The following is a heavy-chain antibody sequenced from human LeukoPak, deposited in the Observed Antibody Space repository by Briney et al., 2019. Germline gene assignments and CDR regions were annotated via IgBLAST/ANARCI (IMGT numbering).Heavy chain of an antibody. V-gene: IGHV3-23*01. CDR1: GFTFSSYA. Sequence: GGSLRLSCAASGFTFSSYAMSWVRQAPGKGLEWVSAISGSGGSTYYADSVKGRFTISRDDSKNTLYLQMNSLRAEDTAVYYCAKHPYGGATRANWFDPWGQGTLVTVSS. CDR2: ISGSGGST. J-gene: IGHJ5*02. CDR3: AKHPYGGATRANWFDP. D-gene: IGHD4-23*01.